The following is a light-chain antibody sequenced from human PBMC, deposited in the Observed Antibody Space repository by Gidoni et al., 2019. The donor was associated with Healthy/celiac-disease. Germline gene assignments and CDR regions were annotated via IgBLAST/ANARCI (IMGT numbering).Light chain of an antibody. J-gene: IGKJ2*01. V-gene: IGKV1-39*01. CDR1: QSISSY. CDR3: QQSYSTLLT. Sequence: DIQMTQSPSSLSASVGDRVTITCRAIQSISSYLNWYQQKPGKAPKLLIYAASSLQSGVPSRFSGSGSGTDFTLTISSLQPEDFATYYCQQSYSTLLTFGQGTKLESK. CDR2: AAS.